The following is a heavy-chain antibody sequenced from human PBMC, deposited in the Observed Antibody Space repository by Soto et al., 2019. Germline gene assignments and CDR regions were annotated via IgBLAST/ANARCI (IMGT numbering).Heavy chain of an antibody. Sequence: GGALRLSCAASRLTFNNYVMSCVRQAPGKGPEWVSSVSVGGAGTYYADSVKGRFTIARDNSKPTLYLQMNSLSAEDTAVYYCAKGGPESEYVVYAFDIWGQGTMVTVSS. J-gene: IGHJ3*02. CDR2: VSVGGAGT. CDR3: AKGGPESEYVVYAFDI. D-gene: IGHD2-21*01. CDR1: RLTFNNYV. V-gene: IGHV3-23*01.